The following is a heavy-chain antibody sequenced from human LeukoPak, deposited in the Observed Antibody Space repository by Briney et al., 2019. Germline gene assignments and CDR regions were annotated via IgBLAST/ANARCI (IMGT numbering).Heavy chain of an antibody. Sequence: PGGSLRLSCAASGFTFSNAWMSWVRQAPGKGLEWVGRIKSKTDGGTTAYAAPVKGRFTISRDDSKNTLYLQMNSLKTEDTAVYYCTTIYDSSGYCVYWGQGTLVTVSS. J-gene: IGHJ4*02. CDR1: GFTFSNAW. CDR3: TTIYDSSGYCVY. V-gene: IGHV3-15*01. D-gene: IGHD3-22*01. CDR2: IKSKTDGGTT.